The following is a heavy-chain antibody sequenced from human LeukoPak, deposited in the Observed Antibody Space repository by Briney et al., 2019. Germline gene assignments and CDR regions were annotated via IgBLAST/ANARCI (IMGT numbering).Heavy chain of an antibody. CDR1: GFTLDDYA. Sequence: PGGSLRLSCVASGFTLDDYAMHWVWQAPGKDLEWVSGISWNSGSIGYADSVKGRFTISRDNAKNSLYLQMNSLRAEGTALYYCAKDKAAAVTGWFDPWGQGTLVTVSS. D-gene: IGHD6-13*01. CDR3: AKDKAAAVTGWFDP. CDR2: ISWNSGSI. J-gene: IGHJ5*02. V-gene: IGHV3-9*01.